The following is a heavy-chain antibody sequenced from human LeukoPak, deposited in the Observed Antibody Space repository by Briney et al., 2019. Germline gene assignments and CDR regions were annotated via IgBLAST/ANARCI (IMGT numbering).Heavy chain of an antibody. CDR3: ASTSGHWYTTFLDY. Sequence: GGSLRLSCAASGFTFSSYSMNWVRQAPGKGLEWVSSISSSSSYIYYADSVKGRFTISRDNAKNSLYLQMNSLRAEDTAVYYCASTSGHWYTTFLDYWGQGTLVTVSS. D-gene: IGHD6-13*01. CDR1: GFTFSSYS. CDR2: ISSSSSYI. V-gene: IGHV3-21*01. J-gene: IGHJ4*02.